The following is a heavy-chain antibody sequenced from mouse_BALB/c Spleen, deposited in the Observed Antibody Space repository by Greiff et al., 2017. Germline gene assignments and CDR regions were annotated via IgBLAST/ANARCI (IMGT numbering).Heavy chain of an antibody. V-gene: IGHV1-9*01. CDR1: GYTFSSYW. Sequence: VQLQQSGAELMKPGASVKISCKATGYTFSSYWIEWVKQRPGHGLEWIGEILPGSGSTNYNEKFKGKATFTADTSSNTAYMQLSSLTSEDSAVYYCARGVWLRRYFDYWGQGTTLTVSS. D-gene: IGHD2-2*01. CDR3: ARGVWLRRYFDY. CDR2: ILPGSGST. J-gene: IGHJ2*01.